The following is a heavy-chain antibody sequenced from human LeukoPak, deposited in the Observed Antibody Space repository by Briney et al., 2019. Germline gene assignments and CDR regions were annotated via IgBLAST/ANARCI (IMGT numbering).Heavy chain of an antibody. CDR3: VGGPAYIAGGGVTEYYFDH. J-gene: IGHJ4*02. Sequence: SETLSLTCTVSGGSIGTYHWSWIRQPPGKGLEWIGYIYYSGTTNYNPSLQSRVTISLDTSKNHFSLKLSSVTAADTAVYYCVGGPAYIAGGGVTEYYFDHWGLGTLVTVSS. CDR2: IYYSGTT. CDR1: GGSIGTYH. V-gene: IGHV4-59*01. D-gene: IGHD2-8*02.